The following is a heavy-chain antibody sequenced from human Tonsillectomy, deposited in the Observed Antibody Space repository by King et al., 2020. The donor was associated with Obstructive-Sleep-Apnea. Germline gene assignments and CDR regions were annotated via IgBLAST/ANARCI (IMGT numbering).Heavy chain of an antibody. D-gene: IGHD3-9*01. Sequence: VQLVESGGGLVQPGGSLRLSCAASGFTFSSYAMSCVRQAPGKGLEWVSAISGSGGSTYYADSVKGRFTISRDNSKNTRYLQMNSLRAEDTAVYYCAKVATYDILTGDYYYGMDVWGQGTTVTVSS. J-gene: IGHJ6*02. CDR2: ISGSGGST. V-gene: IGHV3-23*04. CDR3: AKVATYDILTGDYYYGMDV. CDR1: GFTFSSYA.